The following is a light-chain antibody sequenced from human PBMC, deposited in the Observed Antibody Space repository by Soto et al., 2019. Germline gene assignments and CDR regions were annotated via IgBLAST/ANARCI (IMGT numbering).Light chain of an antibody. V-gene: IGKV3-15*01. CDR2: GAS. J-gene: IGKJ4*01. CDR1: QSVSSN. Sequence: EIVLTQSPGTLSLSPGERATLSCRASQSVSSNLAWYQQKPGQAPRLLIYGASTRATGIPARFSGSGSGTEFTLTISSLQPEDIATYYCQQYDILPITFGGGTKVDI. CDR3: QQYDILPIT.